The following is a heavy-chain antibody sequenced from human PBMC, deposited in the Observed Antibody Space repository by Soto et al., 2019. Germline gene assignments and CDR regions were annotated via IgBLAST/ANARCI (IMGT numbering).Heavy chain of an antibody. CDR3: ARHHDS. V-gene: IGHV4-59*08. CDR1: GGSISGFY. CDR2: IYYSGST. Sequence: SQPLSLTCTVSGGSISGFYWSWIRQPPGKGLEWIGYIYYSGSTNYNPSLKSRVTISVDTSKNQFSLKLSSVTAADTAVYYCARHHDSWGQGTLVTVSS. J-gene: IGHJ4*02.